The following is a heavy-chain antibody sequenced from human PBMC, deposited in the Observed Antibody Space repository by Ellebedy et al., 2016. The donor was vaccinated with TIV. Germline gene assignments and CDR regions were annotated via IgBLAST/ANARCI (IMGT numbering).Heavy chain of an antibody. V-gene: IGHV1-24*01. CDR1: GHTLMELS. Sequence: ASVKVSCKVSGHTLMELSMHWVRQAPGKGLEWVGGFDPEHGTTIYAQKFQGRVTMIEDTSTDTVYMELSSLRSEDTAVYFCATENPTTYCTNGVCNNSWGQGTLVAVSS. CDR3: ATENPTTYCTNGVCNNS. D-gene: IGHD2-8*01. J-gene: IGHJ4*02. CDR2: FDPEHGTT.